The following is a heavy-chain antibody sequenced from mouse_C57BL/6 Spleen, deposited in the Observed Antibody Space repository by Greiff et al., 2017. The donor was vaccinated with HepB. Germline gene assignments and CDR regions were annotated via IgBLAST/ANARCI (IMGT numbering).Heavy chain of an antibody. V-gene: IGHV3-6*01. CDR1: GYSITSGYY. Sequence: EVKLMESGPGLVKPSQSLSLTCSVTGYSITSGYYWNWIRQFPGNKLEWMGYISYDGSNNYNPSLKNRISITRDTSKNQFFLKLNSVTTEDTATYYCAREGYHWGQGTTLTVSS. J-gene: IGHJ2*01. D-gene: IGHD2-2*01. CDR2: ISYDGSN. CDR3: AREGYH.